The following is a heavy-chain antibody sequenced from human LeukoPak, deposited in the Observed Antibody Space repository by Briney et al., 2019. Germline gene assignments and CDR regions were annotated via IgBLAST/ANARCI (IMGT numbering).Heavy chain of an antibody. V-gene: IGHV3-23*01. CDR1: GFIFSNYA. Sequence: GGSLRLSCVPSGFIFSNYAMSWVRQAPGKGLEWVSSISGSGGSTHYADSVKGRFTISRDKTKNTLYLQMNSLRAEDTAVYYCARDLVAAAGPDYYYYGMDVWGQGTTVTVSS. CDR2: ISGSGGST. J-gene: IGHJ6*02. CDR3: ARDLVAAAGPDYYYYGMDV. D-gene: IGHD6-13*01.